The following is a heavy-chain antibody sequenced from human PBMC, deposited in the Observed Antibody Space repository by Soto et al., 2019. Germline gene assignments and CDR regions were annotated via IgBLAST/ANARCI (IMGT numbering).Heavy chain of an antibody. CDR2: VTHSGST. J-gene: IGHJ4*02. D-gene: IGHD2-21*01. V-gene: IGHV4-34*02. Sequence: QVHLQQWGAGLLKPSETLSLTCGVYGGSLRGSYWSWIRQPPGKALEWLGKVTHSGSTTFNPSLKSLVSVSVDTSDNQFSLKLTSVTAADTAVYYCARGHIPVYGPVPDYFDSWGQGTLVTVSS. CDR3: ARGHIPVYGPVPDYFDS. CDR1: GGSLRGSY.